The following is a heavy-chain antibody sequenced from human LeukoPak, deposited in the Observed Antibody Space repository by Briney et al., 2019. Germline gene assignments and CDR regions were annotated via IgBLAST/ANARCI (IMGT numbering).Heavy chain of an antibody. CDR3: ARSELRSSVTAMVPAAANFAEYFQH. D-gene: IGHD2-21*02. V-gene: IGHV4-34*01. CDR1: GGSFSGYY. J-gene: IGHJ1*01. CDR2: INHSGST. Sequence: PSETLSLTCAVYGGSFSGYYWSWIRQPPGKGLEWIGEINHSGSTNYNPSLKNRVTISVDTSKNQFSLKLSSVTAADTAVYYCARSELRSSVTAMVPAAANFAEYFQHWGQGTLVTVSS.